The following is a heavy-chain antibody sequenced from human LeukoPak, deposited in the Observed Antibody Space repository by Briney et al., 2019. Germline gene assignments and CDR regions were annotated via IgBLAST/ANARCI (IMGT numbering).Heavy chain of an antibody. J-gene: IGHJ4*02. D-gene: IGHD6-19*01. CDR3: ARDHSSGRFDY. CDR1: GFTFSSYE. CDR2: ISSISSYI. Sequence: GGSLRLSCAASGFTFSSYEMNWVRQAPGKGLEWVSYISSISSYIYYADSVKGRFTISRDNAKNSLYLQMNSLRAEDTAVYYCARDHSSGRFDYWGQGTLVTVSS. V-gene: IGHV3-21*05.